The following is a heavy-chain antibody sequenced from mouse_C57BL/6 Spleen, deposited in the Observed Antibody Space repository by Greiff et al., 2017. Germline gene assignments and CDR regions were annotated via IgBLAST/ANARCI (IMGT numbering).Heavy chain of an antibody. D-gene: IGHD2-3*01. CDR2: IHPNSGST. Sequence: QVQLQQPGAELVKPGASVKLSCKASGYTFTSYWMHWVKQRPGQGLEWIGMIHPNSGSTNDNEKFTSKATLTVDKSSRTAYMQLSSLTSEDSAVYYCARLGYGYYCYYAMYYWCQGTSVTVSS. CDR1: GYTFTSYW. CDR3: ARLGYGYYCYYAMYY. V-gene: IGHV1-64*01. J-gene: IGHJ4*01.